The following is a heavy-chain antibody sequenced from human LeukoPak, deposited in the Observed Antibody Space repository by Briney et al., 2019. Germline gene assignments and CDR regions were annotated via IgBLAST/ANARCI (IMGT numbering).Heavy chain of an antibody. CDR3: ARSGSLQQWLVYYYYMDV. CDR1: GFTVSSNY. J-gene: IGHJ6*03. Sequence: PGGSLRLSCAASGFTVSSNYMSWVRQAPGKGLEWVSVIYSGGSTYYADSVKGRFTISRDNAKNSLYLQMNSLRAEDTAVYYCARSGSLQQWLVYYYYMDVWGKGTTVTVSS. V-gene: IGHV3-53*01. D-gene: IGHD6-19*01. CDR2: IYSGGST.